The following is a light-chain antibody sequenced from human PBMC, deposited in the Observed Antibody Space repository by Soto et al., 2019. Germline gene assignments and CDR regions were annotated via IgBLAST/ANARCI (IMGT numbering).Light chain of an antibody. V-gene: IGLV2-14*01. Sequence: QSALTQPASVSGSPGQSITISCTGTSSDIGAYNYVSWYQQHPGKAPKLLIYGLTNRPSGVSNRFSGSKSGKTASLTISGLQAEDDADYYCSSYTTSLTLVFGGGTKLTVL. CDR2: GLT. J-gene: IGLJ3*02. CDR3: SSYTTSLTLV. CDR1: SSDIGAYNY.